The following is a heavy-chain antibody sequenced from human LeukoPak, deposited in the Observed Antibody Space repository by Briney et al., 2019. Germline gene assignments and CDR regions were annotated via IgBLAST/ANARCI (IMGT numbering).Heavy chain of an antibody. CDR3: ARDPRVLDCGGDCYSTVGYFDY. CDR1: GYTFTSYD. J-gene: IGHJ4*02. CDR2: MNPNSGNT. Sequence: GASVTVSCTASGYTFTSYDINWVRQATGQGLEWMGWMNPNSGNTGYAQKFQGRVTMTRNTSISTAYMELSSLRSEDTAVYYCARDPRVLDCGGDCYSTVGYFDYWGQGTLVTVSS. D-gene: IGHD2-21*02. V-gene: IGHV1-8*01.